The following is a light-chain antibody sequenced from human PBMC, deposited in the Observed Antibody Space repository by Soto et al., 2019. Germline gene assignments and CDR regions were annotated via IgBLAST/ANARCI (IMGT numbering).Light chain of an antibody. J-gene: IGKJ3*01. CDR3: HQYHHWPPSFT. Sequence: EIVLTQSPATLSLSPGERATLSCRASQSVSSNLAWYQHKPCQAPRLLIYAASTKATGIPARFSGSGSGSVFALTISSLHSEDYEVSYCHQYHHWPPSFTFGRGTKLDI. CDR2: AAS. CDR1: QSVSSN. V-gene: IGKV3-15*01.